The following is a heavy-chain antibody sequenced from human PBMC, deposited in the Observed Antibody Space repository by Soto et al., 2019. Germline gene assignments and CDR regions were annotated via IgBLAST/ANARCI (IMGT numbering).Heavy chain of an antibody. V-gene: IGHV4-61*01. CDR3: ARDYGDYHYSWFDP. CDR1: GGSVSSGSYY. CDR2: IYYSGST. J-gene: IGHJ5*02. D-gene: IGHD4-17*01. Sequence: QVQLQESGPGLVKPSETLSLTCTVSGGSVSSGSYYWSWIRQPPGEVLAWIGYIYYSGSTNYNPSLKSRVTISVDTSKNQFSLKLSSVTAADTAVYYCARDYGDYHYSWFDPWGQGTLVTVSS.